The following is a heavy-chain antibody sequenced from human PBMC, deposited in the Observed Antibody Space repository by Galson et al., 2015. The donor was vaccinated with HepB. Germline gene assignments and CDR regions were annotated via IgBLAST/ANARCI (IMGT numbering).Heavy chain of an antibody. CDR1: GFTLSSYG. CDR3: ARERNIAAPAALDS. Sequence: SLRLSCAASGFTLSSYGMHWVRQAPGKGLEWVAVIWYNGSNKFYVDSVKGRFTISRDNSKNTVYLQMNSLRAEDTAVYYCARERNIAAPAALDSWGQGTLVTVSS. V-gene: IGHV3-33*01. D-gene: IGHD6-13*01. J-gene: IGHJ4*02. CDR2: IWYNGSNK.